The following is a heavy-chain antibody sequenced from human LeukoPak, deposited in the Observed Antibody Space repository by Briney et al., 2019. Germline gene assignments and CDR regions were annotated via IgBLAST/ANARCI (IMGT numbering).Heavy chain of an antibody. CDR1: GFTFSSFA. J-gene: IGHJ4*02. D-gene: IGHD6-19*01. CDR2: IYSGGST. CDR3: AGAYSSGWYYFDY. V-gene: IGHV3-53*01. Sequence: LAGGSLRLSCAASGFTFSSFAMSWVRQAPGKGLEWVSVIYSGGSTYYADSVKGRFTISRDNSKNTLYLQMNSLRAEDTAVYYCAGAYSSGWYYFDYWGQGTLVTVSS.